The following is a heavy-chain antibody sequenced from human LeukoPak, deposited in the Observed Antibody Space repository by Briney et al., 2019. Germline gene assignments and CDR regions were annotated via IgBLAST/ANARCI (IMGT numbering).Heavy chain of an antibody. V-gene: IGHV4-59*01. Sequence: KPSETLSLNCTGSGGSISSYYWSWLRQPPGKGLEWIGYIYYSGSTNYNPSPKSRVTISVDTSKNQFSLKLSSVTAAGTAVYYCARDRVVPAATGPGFDYWGQGTLVTVSS. D-gene: IGHD2-2*01. CDR1: GGSISSYY. CDR3: ARDRVVPAATGPGFDY. CDR2: IYYSGST. J-gene: IGHJ4*02.